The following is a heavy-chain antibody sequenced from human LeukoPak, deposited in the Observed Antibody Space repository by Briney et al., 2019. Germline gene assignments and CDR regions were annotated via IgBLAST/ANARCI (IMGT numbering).Heavy chain of an antibody. V-gene: IGHV1-2*02. CDR1: GYTFTGYY. Sequence: ASVKVSCEASGYTFTGYYMHWVRQAPGQGLEWMGWINPNSGGTNYAQKFQGRVTMTRDTSISTAYMELSRLRSDDTAVYYCARDVGVYCSSTSCSDYWGQGTLVTVSS. D-gene: IGHD2-2*01. CDR2: INPNSGGT. CDR3: ARDVGVYCSSTSCSDY. J-gene: IGHJ4*02.